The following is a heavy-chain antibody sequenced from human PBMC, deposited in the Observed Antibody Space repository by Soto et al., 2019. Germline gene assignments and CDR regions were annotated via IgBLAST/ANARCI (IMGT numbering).Heavy chain of an antibody. V-gene: IGHV4-39*01. CDR1: GGSISSSSYY. D-gene: IGHD3-10*01. CDR3: ASLLGIKFDY. Sequence: SSTVSLTCTVSGGSISSSSYYWGWIRQPPGKGLEWIGTIYYSGTTNYNPSLKSRVTISVDTSQNQFSLKLNSLTAADTAVYYCASLLGIKFDYWGQGALVTVSS. CDR2: IYYSGTT. J-gene: IGHJ4*02.